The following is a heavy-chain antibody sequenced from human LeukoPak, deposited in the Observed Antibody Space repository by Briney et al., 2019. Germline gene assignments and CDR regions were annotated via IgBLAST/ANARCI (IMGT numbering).Heavy chain of an antibody. V-gene: IGHV4-59*01. CDR3: ARDLLLWFGELSLDY. Sequence: SETLSLTCTVSGGSISSYYWSWIRQPPGKGLEWIGYIYYSGSTNYNPSLKSRVTISVDTSKNQFSLKLSSVTAADTAVYYCARDLLLWFGELSLDYWGQGTLVTVSS. J-gene: IGHJ4*02. CDR2: IYYSGST. CDR1: GGSISSYY. D-gene: IGHD3-10*01.